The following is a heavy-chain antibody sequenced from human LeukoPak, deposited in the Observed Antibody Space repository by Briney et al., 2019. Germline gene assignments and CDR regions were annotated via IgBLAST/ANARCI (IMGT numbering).Heavy chain of an antibody. Sequence: GASVKVSCEASGGTFSSYAVSWVRQAPGQGLEWLGGIISIFGTVNYAQKFQGRVTITTDDSSSTAFMELSSLISEDTAVYYCARGKQKAYSSSYLPFGYYYYMDVWGKGTTVTVSS. J-gene: IGHJ6*03. CDR1: GGTFSSYA. D-gene: IGHD6-6*01. CDR2: IISIFGTV. V-gene: IGHV1-69*05. CDR3: ARGKQKAYSSSYLPFGYYYYMDV.